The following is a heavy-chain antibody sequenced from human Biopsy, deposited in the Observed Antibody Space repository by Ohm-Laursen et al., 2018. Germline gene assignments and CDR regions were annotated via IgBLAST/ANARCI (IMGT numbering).Heavy chain of an antibody. Sequence: SDTLSLTCLVSGGSISNYFWTWIRQPPGKGLEWIGYFRFEDRTSYNSSLKSRVTISADTSKNQFSLRLSSVTAADTAVYYCALGGGSYVNFDYWGQGTLVTVSS. D-gene: IGHD1-26*01. CDR1: GGSISNYF. CDR2: FRFEDRT. CDR3: ALGGGSYVNFDY. V-gene: IGHV4-59*07. J-gene: IGHJ4*02.